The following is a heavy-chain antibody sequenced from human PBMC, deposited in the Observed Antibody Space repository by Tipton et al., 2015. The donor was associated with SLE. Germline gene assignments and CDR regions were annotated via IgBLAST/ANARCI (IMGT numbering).Heavy chain of an antibody. CDR2: IYTSGNT. V-gene: IGHV4-61*02. J-gene: IGHJ6*03. Sequence: LRLSCTVSGGSISSSTYYWSWIRQPAGKGLEWIGRIYTSGNTNYKPSLKSRVIISLDTSKNQFSLQVNSVTAADTAVYYCARGPPVASYYYYMDVWGKGTTVTVSS. CDR1: GGSISSSTYY. CDR3: ARGPPVASYYYYMDV.